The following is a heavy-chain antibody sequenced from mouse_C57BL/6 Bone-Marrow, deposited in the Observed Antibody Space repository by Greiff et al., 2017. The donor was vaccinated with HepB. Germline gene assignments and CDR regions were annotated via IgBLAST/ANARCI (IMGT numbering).Heavy chain of an antibody. V-gene: IGHV1-26*01. Sequence: VQLQQSGPELVKPGASVKISCKASGYTFTDYYMNWVKQSHGKSLEWIGDINPNNGGTSYNQKFKGKATLTVDKSSSTAYMELRSLTSEDSAVYYCARGYDYDGYAMDYWGQGTSVTVSS. J-gene: IGHJ4*01. CDR1: GYTFTDYY. CDR3: ARGYDYDGYAMDY. D-gene: IGHD2-4*01. CDR2: INPNNGGT.